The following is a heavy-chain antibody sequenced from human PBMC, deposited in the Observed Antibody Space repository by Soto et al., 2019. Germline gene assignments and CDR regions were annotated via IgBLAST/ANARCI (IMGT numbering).Heavy chain of an antibody. D-gene: IGHD2-2*01. CDR3: ARGDIVVVPAAIPYYYYGMDV. Sequence: PSETLSLTCTVSGGSISSGGYYWSWIRQHPGKGLEWIGYIYYSGSTYYNPSLKSRVTISVDTSKNQFSLKLSSVTAADTAVYYCARGDIVVVPAAIPYYYYGMDVWGQGTTVTVSS. V-gene: IGHV4-31*03. CDR2: IYYSGST. CDR1: GGSISSGGYY. J-gene: IGHJ6*02.